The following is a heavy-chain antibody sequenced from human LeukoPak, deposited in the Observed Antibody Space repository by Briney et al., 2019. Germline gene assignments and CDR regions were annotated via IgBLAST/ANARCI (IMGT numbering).Heavy chain of an antibody. CDR1: GYTFTSYD. V-gene: IGHV1-8*01. CDR2: MNPNSGNT. J-gene: IGHJ6*03. Sequence: ASVKVSCKASGYTFTSYDINWVRQATGQGLEWMGWMNPNSGNTVHAQKFQGRVTMTRNTSISTAYMELSSLRSEDTAVYYCARSLAPDFWSLYYYYYYMDVWGKGTTVTVSS. CDR3: ARSLAPDFWSLYYYYYYMDV. D-gene: IGHD3-3*01.